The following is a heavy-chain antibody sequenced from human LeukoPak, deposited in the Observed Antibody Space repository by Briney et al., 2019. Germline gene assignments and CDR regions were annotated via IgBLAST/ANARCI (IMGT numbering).Heavy chain of an antibody. CDR1: GFTFSSYG. J-gene: IGHJ4*02. Sequence: GGSLRLSCAASGFTFSSYGMHWVRQAPGKGLEWVAVIWYDGRNKYYADSVKGRFTISRDNSKNTLYLQMNSLRAEDTAVYYCARGGRYSYGYPFDYWGQGNLVTVSS. CDR2: IWYDGRNK. D-gene: IGHD5-18*01. CDR3: ARGGRYSYGYPFDY. V-gene: IGHV3-33*01.